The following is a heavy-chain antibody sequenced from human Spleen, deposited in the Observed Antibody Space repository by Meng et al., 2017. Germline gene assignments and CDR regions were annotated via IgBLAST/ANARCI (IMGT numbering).Heavy chain of an antibody. CDR2: IFTSGST. D-gene: IGHD4-23*01. CDR3: ARASHDYGGNSGAFDI. V-gene: IGHV4-61*01. CDR1: GGSVNTGTYY. Sequence: SETLSLTCSVSGGSVNTGTYYWSWIRQPPGKGLEWIGYIFTSGSTDYNPSLKSRVTISVDTSKNQFSLKLSSVTAADTAVYYCARASHDYGGNSGAFDIWGQGTMVTVSS. J-gene: IGHJ3*02.